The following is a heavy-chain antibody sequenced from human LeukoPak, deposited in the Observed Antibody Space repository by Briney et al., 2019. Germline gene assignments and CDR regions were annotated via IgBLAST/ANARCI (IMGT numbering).Heavy chain of an antibody. V-gene: IGHV3-48*01. J-gene: IGHJ4*02. CDR2: ISSSSSTI. CDR1: GFTFSSYS. D-gene: IGHD3-3*01. CDR3: ARVPTYDFWSGYCVDY. Sequence: PGGSLRLSCVASGFTFSSYSMNWVRQAPGKGLEWVSYISSSSSTIYYADSVKGRFTISRDNAKNSLYLQMNSLRAEDTAVYYCARVPTYDFWSGYCVDYWGQGTLVTVSS.